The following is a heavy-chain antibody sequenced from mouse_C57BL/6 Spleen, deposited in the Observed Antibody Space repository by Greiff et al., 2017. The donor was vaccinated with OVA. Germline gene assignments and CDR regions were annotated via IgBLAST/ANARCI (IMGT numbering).Heavy chain of an antibody. Sequence: QVQLQQSGAELVKPGASVKISCKASGYAFSSYWMNWVKQRPGKGLEWIGQIYPGDGDTNYNGKFKGKATLTADKSSSTAYMQLSSLTSEDSAVYFCARGEIYYGNYDWFAYWGQGTLVTVSA. V-gene: IGHV1-80*01. J-gene: IGHJ3*01. CDR1: GYAFSSYW. D-gene: IGHD2-1*01. CDR3: ARGEIYYGNYDWFAY. CDR2: IYPGDGDT.